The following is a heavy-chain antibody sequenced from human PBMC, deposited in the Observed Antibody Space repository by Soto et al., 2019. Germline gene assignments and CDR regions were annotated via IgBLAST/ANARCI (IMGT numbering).Heavy chain of an antibody. Sequence: EVQLVESGGGLVQPGGSLRLSCAASGFTFSSYWMHWVRQAPGKGLVWVSRLISDGSSTSYAGSVKGRFTISRDNAKNTLYLQMNSLRAEDTAVYYCARVYCSGGSCYHPDYWGQGPLLSVSS. CDR1: GFTFSSYW. CDR2: LISDGSST. CDR3: ARVYCSGGSCYHPDY. J-gene: IGHJ4*02. D-gene: IGHD2-15*01. V-gene: IGHV3-74*01.